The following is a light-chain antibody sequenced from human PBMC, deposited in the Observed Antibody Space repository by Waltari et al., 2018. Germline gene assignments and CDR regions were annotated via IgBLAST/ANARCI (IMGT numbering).Light chain of an antibody. CDR2: LGF. CDR1: QSLLYSNGYNY. J-gene: IGKJ3*01. V-gene: IGKV2-28*01. CDR3: MQGLHFPLT. Sequence: DVVMTQSPLSLPVTPGEPASISCRSSQSLLYSNGYNYVNWYLQRSGQSPQLLIYLGFNRASGVPGRFSGSGSGTDFTLKISRVEAEDVGVYYCMQGLHFPLTFGPGTKVDIK.